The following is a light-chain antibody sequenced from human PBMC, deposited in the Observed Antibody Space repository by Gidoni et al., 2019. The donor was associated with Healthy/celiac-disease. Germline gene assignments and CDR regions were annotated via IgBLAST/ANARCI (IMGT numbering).Light chain of an antibody. V-gene: IGLV6-57*04. J-gene: IGLJ2*01. CDR1: SGSIASNY. CDR3: QSYDSSNQV. Sequence: NFMLTQPHSVSESPGKTVTISCTRSSGSIASNYVQWYQQRPGSAPTTVSYEDNQRPSGVPDRFSGSIDSSSNSASLPISGLKTDDEADYYCQSYDSSNQVFGGGTKLTVL. CDR2: EDN.